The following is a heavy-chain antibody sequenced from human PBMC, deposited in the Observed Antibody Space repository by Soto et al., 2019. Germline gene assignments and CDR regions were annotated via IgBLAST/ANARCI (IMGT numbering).Heavy chain of an antibody. CDR2: ISSSTTAI. J-gene: IGHJ6*02. V-gene: IGHV3-48*02. D-gene: IGHD7-27*01. Sequence: GGSLRLSCAASGFAFDNYAMNWVRQTPGRGLEWISFISSSTTAIYYADSVKGRFTISRDNARNSLFLHMHSLRDDDTAVYYCARVGTLYAMDVWGQGTTVTVS. CDR1: GFAFDNYA. CDR3: ARVGTLYAMDV.